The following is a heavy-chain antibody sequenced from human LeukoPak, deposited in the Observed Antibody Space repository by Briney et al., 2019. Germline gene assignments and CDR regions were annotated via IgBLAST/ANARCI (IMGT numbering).Heavy chain of an antibody. D-gene: IGHD2-2*01. J-gene: IGHJ3*01. CDR1: GGSISSSSYY. CDR3: ARLSVIPPNDAFDL. CDR2: IFYSGNT. V-gene: IGHV4-39*07. Sequence: SETLSLTCTVSGGSISSSSYYWGWIRQPPGKGLEWIGSIFYSGNTHYSPSLKSRVTISLDTSKTQFSLRLSSVTAADTAVYYCARLSVIPPNDAFDLWGQGTMVTVSS.